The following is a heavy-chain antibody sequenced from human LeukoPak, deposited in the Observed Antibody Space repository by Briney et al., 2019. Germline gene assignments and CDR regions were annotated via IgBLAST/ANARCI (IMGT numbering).Heavy chain of an antibody. J-gene: IGHJ4*02. CDR2: INHSGST. D-gene: IGHD3-22*01. V-gene: IGHV4-34*01. Sequence: SETLSLTCAVYGGSFSGYYWSWIRQPPGKGLEWMGEINHSGSTNYNPALKSRITLSVDTSQNHFSLKLSSVTAPDTAVYYCARGQRTLITYYYDSSGYYGYWGQGTLVTVSS. CDR1: GGSFSGYY. CDR3: ARGQRTLITYYYDSSGYYGY.